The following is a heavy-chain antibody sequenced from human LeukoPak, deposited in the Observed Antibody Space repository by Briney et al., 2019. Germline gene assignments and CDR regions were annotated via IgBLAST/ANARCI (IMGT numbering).Heavy chain of an antibody. CDR3: ARATSYGRFDY. Sequence: GGSLRLSCAASGFTFSSYSMIWVRQAPGKGLEWVSYISSTSSIYYADSAKGRFTVSRDNAKNSLYLQMNSLSAEDTALYYCARATSYGRFDYWGQGTLVTVSS. CDR1: GFTFSSYS. CDR2: ISSTSSI. D-gene: IGHD3-10*01. V-gene: IGHV3-48*01. J-gene: IGHJ4*02.